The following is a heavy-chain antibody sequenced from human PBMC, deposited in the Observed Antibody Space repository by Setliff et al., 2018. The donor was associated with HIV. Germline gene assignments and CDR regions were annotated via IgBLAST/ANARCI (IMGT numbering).Heavy chain of an antibody. V-gene: IGHV2-5*02. D-gene: IGHD6-19*01. Sequence: GPTLVNPTQTLPLTCTFSGFSLSTHGVGVGWIRQPPGKALEWLALIYWDADKRYSPSLKNRLTITKDTAKNQVLLTLTNMDPLDTPTYYCAHNHLAVAGSHYFDYWGQGTLVTVSS. CDR2: IYWDADK. J-gene: IGHJ4*02. CDR1: GFSLSTHGVG. CDR3: AHNHLAVAGSHYFDY.